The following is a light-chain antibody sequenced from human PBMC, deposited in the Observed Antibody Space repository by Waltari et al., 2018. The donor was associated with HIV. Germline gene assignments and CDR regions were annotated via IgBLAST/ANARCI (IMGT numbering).Light chain of an antibody. CDR3: QAWDSGTGV. V-gene: IGLV3-1*01. CDR2: QDD. Sequence: VCWYQQKPGRSPVLLIYQDDKRLSGIPDRFSGSNSGNTATLTISGTQTMDEADYYCQAWDSGTGVFGTGTTVTVL. J-gene: IGLJ1*01.